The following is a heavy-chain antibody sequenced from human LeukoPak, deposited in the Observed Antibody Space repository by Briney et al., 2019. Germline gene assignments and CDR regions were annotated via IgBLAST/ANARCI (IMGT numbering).Heavy chain of an antibody. Sequence: SVKVSCKASGGTFSSYAISWVRQAPGQGLEWMGGIIPTFGTANYAQKFQGRVTITTDESTSTAYMELSSLRSEDTAVYYCARVSIAAAGTLDYWGQGTLVTVSS. CDR2: IIPTFGTA. D-gene: IGHD6-13*01. V-gene: IGHV1-69*05. CDR3: ARVSIAAAGTLDY. J-gene: IGHJ4*02. CDR1: GGTFSSYA.